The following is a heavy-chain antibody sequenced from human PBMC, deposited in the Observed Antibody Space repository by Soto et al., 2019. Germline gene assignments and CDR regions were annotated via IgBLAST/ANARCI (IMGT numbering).Heavy chain of an antibody. V-gene: IGHV3-21*01. J-gene: IGHJ4*02. Sequence: EVQLVESGGGLVKPGGSLRLSCAASGFTFSSYSMTWVRQGPGKGLEWVASISSSSSEIDYADSVKGRFTISRDNAKNSLYLQMNSLRAEDTAVYYCASDQPAYRSGYGLGYWGQGTLVTVSS. CDR2: ISSSSSEI. CDR3: ASDQPAYRSGYGLGY. D-gene: IGHD5-18*01. CDR1: GFTFSSYS.